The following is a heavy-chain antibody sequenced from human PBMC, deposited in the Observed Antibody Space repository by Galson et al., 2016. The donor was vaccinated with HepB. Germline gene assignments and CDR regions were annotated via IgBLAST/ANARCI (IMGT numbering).Heavy chain of an antibody. D-gene: IGHD3-16*02. J-gene: IGHJ1*01. V-gene: IGHV2-5*02. CDR1: GFSLSSSGVG. CDR3: AHRDYLCGNYRFTDSEYFQH. Sequence: PALVKPTPTLTLTCTFSGFSLSSSGVGVAWIRQPPGKALEWLALIYWDDDKRYNPSLKSRLSITRGTSKNQVVFTMTNMDPVDTGTYYCAHRDYLCGNYRFTDSEYFQHWGQGTLVTVSS. CDR2: IYWDDDK.